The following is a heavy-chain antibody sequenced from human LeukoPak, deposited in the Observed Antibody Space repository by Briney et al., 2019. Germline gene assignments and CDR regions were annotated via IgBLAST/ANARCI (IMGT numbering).Heavy chain of an antibody. CDR1: GGSISNSSYY. CDR2: IFYSGST. CDR3: ARHSSYVSPVRY. J-gene: IGHJ4*02. Sequence: SETLSLTCTVSGGSISNSSYYWGWVRQPPGKGLEWIGSIFYSGSTYYNPSLKSRVTISVDTSKNQFSLKLSSVTAADTAVYFCARHSSYVSPVRYWGQGTLVTVSP. V-gene: IGHV4-39*01. D-gene: IGHD3-10*02.